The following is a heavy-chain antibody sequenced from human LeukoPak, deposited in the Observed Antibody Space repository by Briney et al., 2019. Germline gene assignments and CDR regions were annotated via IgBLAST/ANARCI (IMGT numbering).Heavy chain of an antibody. CDR1: GGSISSGGYY. Sequence: PSETLSLTCTVSGGSISSGGYYWSWIRQHPGKGLEWIGYIYYSGSTYYNPSLKSRVTISVDRSKNQFSLKLSSVTAADTAVYYCARDLRCSGGSCSDYWGQGTLVTVSS. CDR3: ARDLRCSGGSCSDY. CDR2: IYYSGST. V-gene: IGHV4-31*03. D-gene: IGHD2-15*01. J-gene: IGHJ4*02.